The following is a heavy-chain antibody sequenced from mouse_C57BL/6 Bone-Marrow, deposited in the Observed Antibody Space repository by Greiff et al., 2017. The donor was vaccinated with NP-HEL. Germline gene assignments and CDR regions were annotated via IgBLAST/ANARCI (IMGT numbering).Heavy chain of an antibody. Sequence: QVQLKESGAELARPGASVKLSCKASGYTFTSYGISWVKQRTGQGLEWIGEIYPRSGNTYYNEKFKGKATLTADKSSSTAYMELRSLTSEDSAVYFCARDGSLYYFDYWGQGTTLTVSS. CDR1: GYTFTSYG. D-gene: IGHD1-1*01. CDR3: ARDGSLYYFDY. V-gene: IGHV1-81*01. CDR2: IYPRSGNT. J-gene: IGHJ2*01.